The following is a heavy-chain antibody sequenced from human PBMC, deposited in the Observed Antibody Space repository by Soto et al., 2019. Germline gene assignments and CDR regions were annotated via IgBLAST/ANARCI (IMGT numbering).Heavy chain of an antibody. CDR3: ARRHCSSTSCPRGRYYYYYGMDV. CDR1: GYSFTNYW. D-gene: IGHD2-2*01. Sequence: PGESLKISCKASGYSFTNYWIGWVRQMPGKGLECMGIIYPSDSDTRYSPSFQGQVTISADKSISTAYLQWSSLKASDTAMYYCARRHCSSTSCPRGRYYYYYGMDVWGQGTTITVSS. J-gene: IGHJ6*02. CDR2: IYPSDSDT. V-gene: IGHV5-51*01.